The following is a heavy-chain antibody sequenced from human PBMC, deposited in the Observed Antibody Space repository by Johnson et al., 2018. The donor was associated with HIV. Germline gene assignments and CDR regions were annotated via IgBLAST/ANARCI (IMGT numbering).Heavy chain of an antibody. J-gene: IGHJ3*02. Sequence: VQLVESGGSVVRRGGSLRLSCAASGFTFSSYAMSWVRQAPGKGLEWVSAISGSGGSTYYADSVKGRFTIPRDNSKNTLYLQMKSRRAEGTAVYYCARSGDSIGSFWAGGAFDIWCQGTMVTVSS. V-gene: IGHV3-23*04. CDR3: ARSGDSIGSFWAGGAFDI. CDR2: ISGSGGST. CDR1: GFTFSSYA. D-gene: IGHD3/OR15-3a*01.